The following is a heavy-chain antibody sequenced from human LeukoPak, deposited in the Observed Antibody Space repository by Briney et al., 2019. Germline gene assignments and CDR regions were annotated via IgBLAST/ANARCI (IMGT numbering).Heavy chain of an antibody. V-gene: IGHV1-18*01. CDR2: ISAYNGNT. CDR1: GHTFTSYG. J-gene: IGHJ6*02. CDR3: ARDVLSYSYYYYGMDV. Sequence: ASVKVSCKASGHTFTSYGISWVRQAPGQGLEWMGWISAYNGNTNYAQKLQGRVTMTTDTSTSTAYMELRSLRSDDTAVYYCARDVLSYSYYYYGMDVWGQGTTVTVSS. D-gene: IGHD1-26*01.